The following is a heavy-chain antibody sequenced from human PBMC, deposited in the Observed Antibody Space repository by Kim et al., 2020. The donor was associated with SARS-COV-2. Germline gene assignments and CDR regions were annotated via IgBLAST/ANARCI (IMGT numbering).Heavy chain of an antibody. J-gene: IGHJ3*02. V-gene: IGHV3-43*01. Sequence: KGRFTISRDNSKNSLYLQMNSLRTEDTALYYCAKEHYDSSGYYFPDAFDIWGQGTMVTVSS. CDR3: AKEHYDSSGYYFPDAFDI. D-gene: IGHD3-22*01.